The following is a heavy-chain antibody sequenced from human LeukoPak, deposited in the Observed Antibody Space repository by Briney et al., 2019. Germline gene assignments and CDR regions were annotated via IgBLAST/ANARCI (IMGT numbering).Heavy chain of an antibody. Sequence: SETLSLTCAVYGGSFSGYYWSWIRQSPGKGLECIGFLYYSGNTNYNPSLKSRVSISADTSKNQFSLKLTSVTAADTAVYYCARRISSGWFPFDSWGQGTLVTVSS. V-gene: IGHV4-59*01. CDR1: GGSFSGYY. J-gene: IGHJ4*02. CDR3: ARRISSGWFPFDS. CDR2: LYYSGNT. D-gene: IGHD6-19*01.